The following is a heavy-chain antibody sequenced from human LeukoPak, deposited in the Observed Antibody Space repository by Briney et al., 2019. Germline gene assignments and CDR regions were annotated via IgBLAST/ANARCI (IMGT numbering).Heavy chain of an antibody. J-gene: IGHJ4*02. Sequence: GGSLRLSCAASGFTFSSYGMHWVRQAPGKGLEWVANIQQDGSEKYYVDSVKGRFTISRDNAKKSLFLQVSSLRGEDTAVYYCARDRGFSYGIDFWGQGTLVTASS. D-gene: IGHD5-18*01. CDR1: GFTFSSYG. CDR2: IQQDGSEK. V-gene: IGHV3-7*04. CDR3: ARDRGFSYGIDF.